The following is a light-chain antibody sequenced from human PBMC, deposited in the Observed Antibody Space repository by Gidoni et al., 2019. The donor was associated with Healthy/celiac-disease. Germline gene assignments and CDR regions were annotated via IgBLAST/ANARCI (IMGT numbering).Light chain of an antibody. Sequence: QSVLPQPPSVSAAPGPKVTISCSGSRSNIGNNYVSWYQQLPGTAPKLLIYENNKRPPGIPDRGSGSKSGTSATLGITGLQTGDEADYYCGTWDSSLSAHWVFGGGTKLTVL. CDR2: ENN. CDR3: GTWDSSLSAHWV. CDR1: RSNIGNNY. V-gene: IGLV1-51*02. J-gene: IGLJ3*02.